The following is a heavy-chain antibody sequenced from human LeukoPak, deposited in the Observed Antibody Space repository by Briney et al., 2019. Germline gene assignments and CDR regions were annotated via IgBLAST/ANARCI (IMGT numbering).Heavy chain of an antibody. CDR1: GYIFTNYW. D-gene: IGHD3-10*01. CDR3: ARPYYYGSYYGMDV. J-gene: IGHJ6*02. V-gene: IGHV5-51*01. Sequence: GESLQISCKGSGYIFTNYWIAWVRQMPGKGLEWMGIIYAGDSGTRYSPSFQGQVTITADKSISTAYLQWSSLKASDTAMYYCARPYYYGSYYGMDVWGQGTTVAVSS. CDR2: IYAGDSGT.